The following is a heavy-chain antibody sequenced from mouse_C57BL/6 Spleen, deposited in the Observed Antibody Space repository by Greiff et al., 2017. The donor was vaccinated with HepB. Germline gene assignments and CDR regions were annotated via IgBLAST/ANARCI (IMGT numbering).Heavy chain of an antibody. D-gene: IGHD1-1*01. CDR3: ASRTTVVARAMDY. J-gene: IGHJ4*01. CDR2: IYPGDGDT. CDR1: GYAFSSSW. V-gene: IGHV1-82*01. Sequence: VQLVESGPELVKPGASVKISCKASGYAFSSSWMNWVKQRPGKGLEWIGRIYPGDGDTNYNGKFKGKATLTADKSSSTAYMQLSSLTSEDSAVYFCASRTTVVARAMDYWGQGTSVTVSS.